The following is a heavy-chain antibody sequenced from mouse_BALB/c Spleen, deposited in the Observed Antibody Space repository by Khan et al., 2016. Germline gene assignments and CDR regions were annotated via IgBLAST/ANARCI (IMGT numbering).Heavy chain of an antibody. D-gene: IGHD2-4*01. J-gene: IGHJ3*01. CDR2: LWGDGSK. CDR1: GFSLTGFS. V-gene: IGHV2-6-7*01. CDR3: ASYYDYDGGFAY. Sequence: VQLQESGPGLVAPSQSLSITCTVAGFSLTGFSVNWVRQPPGKGLEWLGLLWGDGSKEYKSARKSRLSVNNDASKRKVCLKMNSLQTDVTARYVCASYYDYDGGFAYWGQGTLVTVSA.